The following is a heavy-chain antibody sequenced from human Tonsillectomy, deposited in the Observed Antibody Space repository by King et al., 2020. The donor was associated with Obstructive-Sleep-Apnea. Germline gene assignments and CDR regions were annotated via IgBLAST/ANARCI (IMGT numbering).Heavy chain of an antibody. D-gene: IGHD3-3*01. CDR3: ARDHANYDFWSGYNY. J-gene: IGHJ4*02. V-gene: IGHV1-46*01. CDR1: GYTFTTYN. Sequence: QLVQSGAEVREPGASVKISCKASGYTFTTYNVHWVRQAPGQGLEWMGIINPSGGTTSYAQKFQGRFTLTRDTSTSTVYMELSSLTSEDTAVYYCARDHANYDFWSGYNYWGQGTLVTVSS. CDR2: INPSGGTT.